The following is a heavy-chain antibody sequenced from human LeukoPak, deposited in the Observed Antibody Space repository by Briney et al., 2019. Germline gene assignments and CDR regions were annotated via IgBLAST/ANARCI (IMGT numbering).Heavy chain of an antibody. Sequence: ASVKVSCKASGYTFTGYYMHWVRQAPGQGLEWMGWINPNSGGTNYAQKFQGRVTLTKDTSISTAYMELSGLRSDDTAIYYCARGLQGVFYDSSGYFSYWGQGTLVTVSS. V-gene: IGHV1-2*02. CDR2: INPNSGGT. CDR3: ARGLQGVFYDSSGYFSY. D-gene: IGHD3-22*01. J-gene: IGHJ4*02. CDR1: GYTFTGYY.